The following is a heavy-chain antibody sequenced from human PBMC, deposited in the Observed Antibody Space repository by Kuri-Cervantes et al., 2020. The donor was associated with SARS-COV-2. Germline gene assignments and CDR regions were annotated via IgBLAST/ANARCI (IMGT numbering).Heavy chain of an antibody. Sequence: SQTLSLTCAVYGGSFSGYYWSWIRQPPGKGLEWIGYIYYSGSTNYNPSLKSRVTISVDTSKNQFSLKLSSVTAADTAVYYCARGRVFVVAAAGSVDYWGQGTLVTVSS. CDR3: ARGRVFVVAAAGSVDY. V-gene: IGHV4-34*01. D-gene: IGHD6-13*01. J-gene: IGHJ4*02. CDR1: GGSFSGYY. CDR2: IYYSGST.